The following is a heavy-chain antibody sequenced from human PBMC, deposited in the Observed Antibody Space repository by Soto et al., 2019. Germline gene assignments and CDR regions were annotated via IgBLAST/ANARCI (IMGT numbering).Heavy chain of an antibody. D-gene: IGHD1-20*01. CDR1: GYTFSTSG. Sequence: ASVKVSCKASGYTFSTSGISWVRQAPGQGLEWVGWIRPDNGNTKSAQRLQGRVTLTADTSAGTAYMELRSLTSDDTAMYYCVRDTESNRYNDWGQGTLVTVSS. V-gene: IGHV1-18*01. CDR3: VRDTESNRYND. CDR2: IRPDNGNT. J-gene: IGHJ1*01.